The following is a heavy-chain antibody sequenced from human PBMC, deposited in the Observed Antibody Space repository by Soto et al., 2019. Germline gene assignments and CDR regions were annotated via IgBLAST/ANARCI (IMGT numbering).Heavy chain of an antibody. CDR3: ARDPTNDYGDDTFDY. V-gene: IGHV1-69*06. J-gene: IGHJ4*02. CDR2: IIPSYDRT. Sequence: QVLLLQSGSEVKKAGSSVKVSCKASGDAFKSYAIHWVRQAPGQGLEYMGRIIPSYDRTKYAQKFQGRLTLTADMYTSTVYMELSSLRSEDTAVYYCARDPTNDYGDDTFDYWGQGTKVTVSS. D-gene: IGHD4-17*01. CDR1: GDAFKSYA.